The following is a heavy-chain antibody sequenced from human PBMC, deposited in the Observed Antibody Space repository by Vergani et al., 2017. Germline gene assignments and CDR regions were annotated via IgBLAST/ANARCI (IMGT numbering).Heavy chain of an antibody. CDR1: GGSITTNTYY. D-gene: IGHD1-26*01. J-gene: IGHJ4*02. CDR3: GRRGGGYRRYYFDY. CDR2: IYYSEIT. V-gene: IGHV4-39*01. Sequence: QLQLQESGPGLVKPSETLSLTCSVSGGSITTNTYYWGWIRQPPGKGLEWIGNIYYSEITYYNSSLKSRVTMSVDTFKNQFSLKLSAVPAADTAVYYCGRRGGGYRRYYFDYWGQGSLVTVSS.